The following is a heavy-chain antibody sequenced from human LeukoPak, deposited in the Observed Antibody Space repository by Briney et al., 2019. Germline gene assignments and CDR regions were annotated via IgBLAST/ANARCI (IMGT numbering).Heavy chain of an antibody. J-gene: IGHJ6*02. D-gene: IGHD3-10*01. Sequence: SVKVSCKASGGTFSSYAISWVRQAPGQGLEWMGGIIPIFGTANYAQKFQGRVTITADESTSTAYMELSSLRSEDTAVYYCASIPNYYGSGSYYNVSIQPGYYYYGMDVWGQGTAVTVSS. V-gene: IGHV1-69*01. CDR3: ASIPNYYGSGSYYNVSIQPGYYYYGMDV. CDR1: GGTFSSYA. CDR2: IIPIFGTA.